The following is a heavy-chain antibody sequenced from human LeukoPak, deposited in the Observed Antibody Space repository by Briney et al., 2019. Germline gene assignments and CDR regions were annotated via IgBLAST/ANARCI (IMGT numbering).Heavy chain of an antibody. CDR2: ITPRCGST. Sequence: GGSLRLSCVGSGFSFNNHAMRWGRQGAGEGGGWGSVITPRCGSTYYPDSVKRRFTLSRHNSKHTVYLQMNSLRAEDTAVYYCARQMGGIYAYDIWGQGTMVTVSS. CDR3: ARQMGGIYAYDI. V-gene: IGHV3-23*01. D-gene: IGHD1-26*01. J-gene: IGHJ3*02. CDR1: GFSFNNHA.